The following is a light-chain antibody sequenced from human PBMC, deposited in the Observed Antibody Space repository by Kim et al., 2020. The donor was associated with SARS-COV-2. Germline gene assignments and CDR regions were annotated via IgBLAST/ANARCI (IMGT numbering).Light chain of an antibody. J-gene: IGKJ2*01. CDR3: QQTYGAPPT. CDR2: GAA. CDR1: QTIKTF. V-gene: IGKV1-39*01. Sequence: DIQMTQSPSSLSASVGDRVTITCRASQTIKTFLNWYQQEPGKAPKLLIHGAAALQSGVPSRFSGHGSGSDFTLTISSVQPEDFATYYCQQTYGAPPTFGQGTKVDIK.